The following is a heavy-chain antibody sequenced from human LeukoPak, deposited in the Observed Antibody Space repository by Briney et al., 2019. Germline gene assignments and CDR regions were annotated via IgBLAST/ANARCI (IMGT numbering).Heavy chain of an antibody. CDR2: IYYSGST. Sequence: ASETLSLTCTVSGGSISSYYWSWIRQPPGKGLEWIGSIYYSGSTYYNPSLKSRVTISVDTSKNQFSLKLSSVTAADTAVYYCAVGDSINWFDPWGQGTLVTVSS. V-gene: IGHV4-59*05. D-gene: IGHD1-26*01. J-gene: IGHJ5*02. CDR3: AVGDSINWFDP. CDR1: GGSISSYY.